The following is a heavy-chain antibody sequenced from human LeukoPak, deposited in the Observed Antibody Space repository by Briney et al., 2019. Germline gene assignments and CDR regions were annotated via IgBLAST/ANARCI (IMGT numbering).Heavy chain of an antibody. J-gene: IGHJ3*02. D-gene: IGHD5-18*01. CDR3: ARVKSGYGYGYGALDI. CDR1: GYTFTSYG. CDR2: ISAYNGNT. Sequence: ASVKVSCKASGYTFTSYGISWVRQAPGQGLEWMGWISAYNGNTNYAQKLQGRVTMTTDTSTSTAYMELSSLRSEDTAVYYCARVKSGYGYGYGALDIWGQGTMVTVS. V-gene: IGHV1-18*01.